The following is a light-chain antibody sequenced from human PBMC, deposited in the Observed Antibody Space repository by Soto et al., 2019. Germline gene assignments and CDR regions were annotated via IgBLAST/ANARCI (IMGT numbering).Light chain of an antibody. CDR1: QSLVYSDGNTY. CDR2: KVS. J-gene: IGKJ4*01. V-gene: IGKV2-30*01. Sequence: DVVMTQSPLSLPVTLGQPASISCKSSQSLVYSDGNTYLNWFQQRPGQSPRRLIYKVSNRDSGVPARFSGRGSGTDFTLKISRVEADDVGVYYCMQGTHWLPTFGGGTKVEIK. CDR3: MQGTHWLPT.